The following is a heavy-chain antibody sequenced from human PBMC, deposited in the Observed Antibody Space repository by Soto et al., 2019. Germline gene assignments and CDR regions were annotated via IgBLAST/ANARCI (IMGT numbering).Heavy chain of an antibody. CDR3: ARMEYSSSSGDYYYYGMDV. CDR1: GDSVSSNSAA. D-gene: IGHD6-6*01. Sequence: SQTLSLTCAISGDSVSSNSAAWNWIRQSPSRGLEWLGRPYYRSKWYNDYAVSVKSRITINPDTSKNQFSLQLNSVTPEDTAVYYCARMEYSSSSGDYYYYGMDVWGQGTTVTVSS. V-gene: IGHV6-1*01. J-gene: IGHJ6*02. CDR2: PYYRSKWYN.